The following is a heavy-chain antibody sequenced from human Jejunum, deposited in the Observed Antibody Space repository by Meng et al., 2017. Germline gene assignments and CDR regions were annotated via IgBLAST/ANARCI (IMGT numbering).Heavy chain of an antibody. Sequence: GESLKISCPASGFTFSNYAMSWLRQAPGKGLEWVSAISGSGGGTYYADSVKGRFTISRDNSKNTLDLQMNSLKAEDTAVYYCAKSMGSYCGAGSCFVDSWGQGALVTVSS. CDR2: ISGSGGGT. D-gene: IGHD2-15*01. CDR1: GFTFSNYA. J-gene: IGHJ4*02. V-gene: IGHV3-23*01. CDR3: AKSMGSYCGAGSCFVDS.